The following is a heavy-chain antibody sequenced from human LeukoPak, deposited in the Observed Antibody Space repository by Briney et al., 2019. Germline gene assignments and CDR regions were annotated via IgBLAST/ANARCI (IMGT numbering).Heavy chain of an antibody. D-gene: IGHD5-24*01. Sequence: ASVKVSCKASGYTFTSYYMHWVRQAPGQGLEWVGIINPSGGSTSYAQKFQGRVTMTRDTSTSTVYMELSSLRSEDTAVYYCARAVGGRDGYKERFDPWGQGTQVTVSS. CDR3: ARAVGGRDGYKERFDP. CDR1: GYTFTSYY. V-gene: IGHV1-46*01. CDR2: INPSGGST. J-gene: IGHJ5*02.